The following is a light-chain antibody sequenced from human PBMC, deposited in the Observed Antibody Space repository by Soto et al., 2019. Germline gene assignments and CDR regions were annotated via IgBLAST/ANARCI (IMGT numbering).Light chain of an antibody. V-gene: IGLV2-8*01. Sequence: QSVLTQPPSASGSPGQSVTISCTGTSSDIGGYKYVSWYQQHPGKAPKLMIYEVSKRPSGVPDRFSGSKSGNTASLTVSGLQAEDEADYYCSAYTSAATLFGGGTKLTVL. CDR3: SAYTSAATL. CDR2: EVS. J-gene: IGLJ2*01. CDR1: SSDIGGYKY.